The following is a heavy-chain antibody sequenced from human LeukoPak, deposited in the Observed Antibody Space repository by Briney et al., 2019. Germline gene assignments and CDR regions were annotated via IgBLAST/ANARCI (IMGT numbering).Heavy chain of an antibody. CDR1: GFTFGDYV. J-gene: IGHJ4*02. D-gene: IGHD6-19*01. Sequence: GGSLRLSCTASGFTFGDYVMSWVRQAPGKGLEWVSSISTSSSYMFYAASVKGRFTISRDNAKNSLYLQMNSLRADDTAVYYCARTTDYSSGFDYWGQGTLVTVSS. V-gene: IGHV3-21*01. CDR3: ARTTDYSSGFDY. CDR2: ISTSSSYM.